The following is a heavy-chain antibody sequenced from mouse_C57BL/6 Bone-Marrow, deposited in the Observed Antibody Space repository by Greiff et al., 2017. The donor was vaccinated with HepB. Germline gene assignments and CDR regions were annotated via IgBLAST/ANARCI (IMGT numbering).Heavy chain of an antibody. Sequence: QVQLQQSGAELVKPGASVKISCKASGYAFSSYWMNWVKQRPGKGLEWIGQIYPGDGDTNYNGKFKGKATLTADKSSSTAYMQLSSLTSEDSAVYFCARHYSNYHYYAMDYWGQGTSVTVSS. CDR3: ARHYSNYHYYAMDY. CDR1: GYAFSSYW. V-gene: IGHV1-80*01. J-gene: IGHJ4*01. D-gene: IGHD2-5*01. CDR2: IYPGDGDT.